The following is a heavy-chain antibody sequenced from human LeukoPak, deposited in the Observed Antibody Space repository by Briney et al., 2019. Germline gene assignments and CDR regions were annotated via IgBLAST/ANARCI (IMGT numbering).Heavy chain of an antibody. J-gene: IGHJ4*02. Sequence: GGSLRLSCAASGFTFSSYSMNWVRQAPGKGLEWVSSISSSSTYIYYAGSVKGRFTISRDNAKNSLYLQMNSLRAEDTAVYYCASEKWLDEYYFDYWGQGTLVTVSS. CDR2: ISSSSTYI. CDR1: GFTFSSYS. D-gene: IGHD6-19*01. V-gene: IGHV3-21*01. CDR3: ASEKWLDEYYFDY.